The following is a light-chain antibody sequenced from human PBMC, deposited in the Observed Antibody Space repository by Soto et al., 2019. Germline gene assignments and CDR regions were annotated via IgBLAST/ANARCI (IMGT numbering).Light chain of an antibody. V-gene: IGLV1-40*01. CDR3: CSYADGQTLA. Sequence: QSVLTQPPSVSGAPGQTVTISCTGSSSNIGAGFDVHWYQQVPGTAPKLLIYHVVQRPSGVPDRFSGSKSGTTASLIISGLQAEDEADYFCCSYADGQTLAFGGGTKLTVL. CDR2: HVV. CDR1: SSNIGAGFD. J-gene: IGLJ2*01.